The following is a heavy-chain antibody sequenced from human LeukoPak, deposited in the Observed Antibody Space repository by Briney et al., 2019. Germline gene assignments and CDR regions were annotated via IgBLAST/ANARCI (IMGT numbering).Heavy chain of an antibody. J-gene: IGHJ3*02. CDR2: IYTSGST. CDR1: GGSISSGSYY. D-gene: IGHD1-1*01. CDR3: AREGTTGTTDAFDI. V-gene: IGHV4-61*02. Sequence: PSETLSLTCTVSGGSISSGSYYWSWIRQPAGKGLEWIGRIYTSGSTNYNPSLKSRVTISVDTSKNQFSLKLSSGTAADTAVYSCAREGTTGTTDAFDIWGEGTMVTVSS.